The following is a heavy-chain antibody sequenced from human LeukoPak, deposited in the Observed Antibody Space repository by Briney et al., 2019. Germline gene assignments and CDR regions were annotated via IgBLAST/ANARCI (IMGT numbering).Heavy chain of an antibody. CDR1: GGSISSSNW. J-gene: IGHJ4*02. V-gene: IGHV4-4*02. Sequence: SETLSLTCAVSGGSISSSNWWSWVRQPPGKGLEWIGEIYHSGSTNYNPSLKSRVTISVDKSKNQFSLKLSSVTAADTAVYYCARDPRIPCSSSYFDYWGQGTLVTVSS. CDR3: ARDPRIPCSSSYFDY. CDR2: IYHSGST. D-gene: IGHD2-2*01.